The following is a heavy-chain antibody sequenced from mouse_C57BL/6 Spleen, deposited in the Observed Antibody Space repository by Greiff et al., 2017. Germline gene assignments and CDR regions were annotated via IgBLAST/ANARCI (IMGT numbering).Heavy chain of an antibody. D-gene: IGHD1-1*01. CDR1: GFSLTSYG. CDR3: ARNRYYGSSYEDAMDY. J-gene: IGHJ4*01. Sequence: VQRVESGPGLVQPSQSLSITCTVSGFSLTSYGVHWVRQSPGKGLELLGVIWSGGSTDNNAAFISKLSISKDNSKSQFFFKMNNLQADDTAIYYCARNRYYGSSYEDAMDYWGQGTSVTVSS. V-gene: IGHV2-2*01. CDR2: IWSGGST.